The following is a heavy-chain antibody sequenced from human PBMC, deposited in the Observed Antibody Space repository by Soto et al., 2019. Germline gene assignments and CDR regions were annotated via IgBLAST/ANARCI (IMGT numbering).Heavy chain of an antibody. V-gene: IGHV1-2*02. J-gene: IGHJ4*02. CDR2: INPNSGGT. D-gene: IGHD3-10*01. Sequence: ASVKVSCEAYGYTFTGYYIHWVRQAPGQGLEWMGWINPNSGGTNYAQKFQGRVTMTRDTSISTAYMELSRLRSDDTAVYYCARVDMVRGAYFDYWGQGTLVTVSS. CDR3: ARVDMVRGAYFDY. CDR1: GYTFTGYY.